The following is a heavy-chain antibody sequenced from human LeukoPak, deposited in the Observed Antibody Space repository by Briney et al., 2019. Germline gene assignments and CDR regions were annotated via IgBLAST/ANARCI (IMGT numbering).Heavy chain of an antibody. CDR3: ARHGTSYYYDSSGYYPVDY. Sequence: GASVKVSRKASGYTFTSYGISWVRQAPGQGLEWMGWISAYNGNTNYAQKLQGRVTMTTDTSTSTAYMELRSLRSDDTAVYYCARHGTSYYYDSSGYYPVDYWGQGTLVTVSS. CDR1: GYTFTSYG. CDR2: ISAYNGNT. J-gene: IGHJ4*02. V-gene: IGHV1-18*04. D-gene: IGHD3-22*01.